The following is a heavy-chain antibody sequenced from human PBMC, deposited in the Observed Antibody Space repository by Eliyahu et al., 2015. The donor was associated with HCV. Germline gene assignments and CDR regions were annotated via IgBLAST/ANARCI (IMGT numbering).Heavy chain of an antibody. Sequence: QVQLQESGPGLVKPSETLSLTCTVSGGSITTYYWSWIRQPPGKGLEWIGYIHYRGSTNXHPPLXSRVTISVDTSKNQFSLNLTSVTAADTAVYYCASGGGGIAVAGTGGWFDPWGQGTLVTVSS. CDR1: GGSITTYY. CDR3: ASGGGGIAVAGTGGWFDP. CDR2: IHYRGST. V-gene: IGHV4-59*01. D-gene: IGHD6-19*01. J-gene: IGHJ5*02.